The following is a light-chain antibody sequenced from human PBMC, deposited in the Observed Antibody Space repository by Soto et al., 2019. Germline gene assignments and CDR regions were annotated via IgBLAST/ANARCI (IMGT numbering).Light chain of an antibody. CDR2: WAS. J-gene: IGKJ1*01. CDR3: QQYYSSPWT. V-gene: IGKV4-1*01. CDR1: RSLLYSSTNRNY. Sequence: DTVMTQSPDSLAVSLGERVTINCKSSRSLLYSSTNRNYLAWFQQKPGQPPKLLTYWASTRESGVPDRFTGSGSGTDFTLTISSLQAEDVAVYYCQQYYSSPWTFCQGTKVDIK.